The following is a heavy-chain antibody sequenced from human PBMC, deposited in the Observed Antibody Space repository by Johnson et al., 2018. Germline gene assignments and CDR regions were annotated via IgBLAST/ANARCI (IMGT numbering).Heavy chain of an antibody. CDR3: ARFTGGDWVGTFDV. Sequence: QVQLVQSGGGVVQPGRSXRLSCVASGFTFSRHGMHWIRQAPGKGLEWVAVIWYDGSKAYYVESVKGRSTISRDNSKNTLHLQMNSLRAEDTAIYYCARFTGGDWVGTFDVWGQGTMVTVSS. CDR1: GFTFSRHG. CDR2: IWYDGSKA. D-gene: IGHD2-21*02. V-gene: IGHV3-33*01. J-gene: IGHJ3*01.